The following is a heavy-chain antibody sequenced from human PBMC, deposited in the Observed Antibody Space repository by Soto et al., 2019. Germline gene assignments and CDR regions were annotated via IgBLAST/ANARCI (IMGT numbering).Heavy chain of an antibody. Sequence: QVQLVESGGGVVQPGRSLRLSCAASGFTFSTYAMHWVRRAPDKGLEWMAVISYDSTNKYYADSVKGRFTISRDNSKNTLSLQLNSLRAEDTALYYCARDGGSYWGHGTMVIVSS. D-gene: IGHD3-10*01. CDR2: ISYDSTNK. V-gene: IGHV3-30-3*01. J-gene: IGHJ3*01. CDR1: GFTFSTYA. CDR3: ARDGGSY.